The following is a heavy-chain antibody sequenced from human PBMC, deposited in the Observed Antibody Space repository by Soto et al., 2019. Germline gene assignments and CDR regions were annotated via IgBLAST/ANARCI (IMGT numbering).Heavy chain of an antibody. Sequence: ASVKVSCKASGYTFTGYHMHWVRQAPGQGLEWMGWINPNSGGTNYAQKFQGWVTMTRDTSISTAYMELSRLRSDDTAVYYCARSSSGWYYYYGMDVWGQGTTVTVSS. J-gene: IGHJ6*02. D-gene: IGHD6-19*01. CDR3: ARSSSGWYYYYGMDV. CDR2: INPNSGGT. CDR1: GYTFTGYH. V-gene: IGHV1-2*04.